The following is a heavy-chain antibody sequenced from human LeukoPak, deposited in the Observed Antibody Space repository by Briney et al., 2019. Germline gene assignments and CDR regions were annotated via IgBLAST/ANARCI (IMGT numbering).Heavy chain of an antibody. CDR2: ISSSSSYI. CDR3: ARVRALVAFDV. CDR1: VFTFSSYN. V-gene: IGHV3-21*01. Sequence: PGVSLRLSCAASVFTFSSYNMNWLPQAPGKGLEGVLSISSSSSYIDYADSGKGRFTISRYNAKISLYLQRNSLRAEDRAVYYCARVRALVAFDVWGQGTMVTVSS. J-gene: IGHJ3*01.